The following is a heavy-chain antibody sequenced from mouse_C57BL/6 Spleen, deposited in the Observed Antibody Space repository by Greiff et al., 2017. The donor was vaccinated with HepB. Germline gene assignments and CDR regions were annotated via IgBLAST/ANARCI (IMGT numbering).Heavy chain of an antibody. CDR1: GFTFSSYA. J-gene: IGHJ4*01. D-gene: IGHD2-4*01. Sequence: EVKVVESGGGLVKPGGSLKLSCAASGFTFSSYAMSWVRQTPEKRLEWVATISDGGSYTYYPDNVKGRFTISRDNAKNNLYLQMSHLKSEDTAMYYCARLYYDYDEESAMDYWGQGTSVTVSS. CDR2: ISDGGSYT. CDR3: ARLYYDYDEESAMDY. V-gene: IGHV5-4*03.